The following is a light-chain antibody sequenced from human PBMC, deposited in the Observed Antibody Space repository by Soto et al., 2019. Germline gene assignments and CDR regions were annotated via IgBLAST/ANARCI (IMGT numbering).Light chain of an antibody. J-gene: IGKJ4*01. V-gene: IGKV3-11*01. CDR2: DAS. CDR3: RQRSNWPPLT. Sequence: EAVLTQSPATLSLSPGERATFSCRASQAVSSSLAWYQQKPGQAPRLLIYDASTRGTGTPARFSGGGSGTDFTLTISSREPEDFAVYYCRQRSNWPPLTFGEGTKVEIK. CDR1: QAVSSS.